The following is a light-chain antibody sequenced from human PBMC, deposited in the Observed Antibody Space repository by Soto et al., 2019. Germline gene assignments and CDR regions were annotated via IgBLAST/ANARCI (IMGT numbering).Light chain of an antibody. CDR3: QQRSNWPGT. J-gene: IGKJ3*01. CDR1: QSVRTN. CDR2: DAS. Sequence: EIVLTQSPATLSLSPGERATLSCRASQSVRTNLAWYQQKPGQAPRLLIYDASNRATGIPARFSGSGSGTDFTLTISSLEPEDFAVYYCQQRSNWPGTFGPGTKVDIK. V-gene: IGKV3-11*01.